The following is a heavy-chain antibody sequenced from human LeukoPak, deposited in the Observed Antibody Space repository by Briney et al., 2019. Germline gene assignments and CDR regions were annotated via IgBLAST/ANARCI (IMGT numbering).Heavy chain of an antibody. CDR3: ARGERWLQLDPHFDY. J-gene: IGHJ4*02. V-gene: IGHV3-30*01. CDR2: ISYDGSNK. Sequence: GGSLRLSCAASGCTFSSYAMHWVRQAPGKGLEWVAVISYDGSNKYYADSVKGRFTISRDNSKNTLYLQMNSLRAEDTAVYYCARGERWLQLDPHFDYWGQGTLVTASS. CDR1: GCTFSSYA. D-gene: IGHD5-24*01.